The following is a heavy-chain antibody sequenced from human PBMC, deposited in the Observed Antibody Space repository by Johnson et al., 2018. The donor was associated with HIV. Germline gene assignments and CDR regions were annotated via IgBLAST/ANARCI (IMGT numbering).Heavy chain of an antibody. V-gene: IGHV3-53*01. CDR1: GFTVSGNY. Sequence: VQLVESGGGLIQPGGSLRLSCAASGFTVSGNYMSWVRQAPEKGLEWVSVIYSGGSTYYADSVQGRFTISRDNSKNTRYLQMNSLRAEDTAVYYCARDGRFDSSVYSPDAFDIWGQGTMVTVSS. CDR3: ARDGRFDSSVYSPDAFDI. J-gene: IGHJ3*02. CDR2: IYSGGST. D-gene: IGHD3-22*01.